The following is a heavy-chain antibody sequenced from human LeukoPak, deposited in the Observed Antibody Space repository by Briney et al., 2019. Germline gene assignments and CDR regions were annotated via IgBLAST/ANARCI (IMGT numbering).Heavy chain of an antibody. D-gene: IGHD6-13*01. CDR2: ISGSGGST. CDR3: AKSHTGYSSSWSSNYFDY. V-gene: IGHV3-23*01. CDR1: GFTFSSYA. J-gene: IGHJ4*02. Sequence: GGSLRLSCAASGFTFSSYAMSWVRQAPGKGLEWVSAISGSGGSTYYADSVKGRFTISRDNSKNTLYLQMNSLRAEDTAVYYCAKSHTGYSSSWSSNYFDYWGQGTLVTVSS.